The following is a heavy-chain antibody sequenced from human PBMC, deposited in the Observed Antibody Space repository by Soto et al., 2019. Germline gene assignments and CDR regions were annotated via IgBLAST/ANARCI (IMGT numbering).Heavy chain of an antibody. Sequence: QVQLVQSGAEVKKPGSSVKVSCKSSGDTFSSYAISWVRQAPGQGLEWMGGIFPKFAIVNYGQKFEGRVTITADASATTAYMELSGLRSDDTAAYYCARGIALCTGGSCYSRYFDHWGQGTLVTVSS. CDR3: ARGIALCTGGSCYSRYFDH. CDR2: IFPKFAIV. D-gene: IGHD2-15*01. V-gene: IGHV1-69*12. CDR1: GDTFSSYA. J-gene: IGHJ4*02.